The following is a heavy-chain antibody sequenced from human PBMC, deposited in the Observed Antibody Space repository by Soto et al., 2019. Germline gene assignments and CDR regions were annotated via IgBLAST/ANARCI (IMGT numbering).Heavy chain of an antibody. CDR2: INSDGSST. CDR1: GFTFSSYW. D-gene: IGHD3-9*01. CDR3: AREYYDILTGYYLIDY. Sequence: GGSLRLSCAASGFTFSSYWMHWVRQAPGKGLVWVSRINSDGSSTSYADSVKGRFTISRDNAKNTLYLQMNSLRAEDTAVYYCAREYYDILTGYYLIDYWGQGTLVTVSS. V-gene: IGHV3-74*01. J-gene: IGHJ4*02.